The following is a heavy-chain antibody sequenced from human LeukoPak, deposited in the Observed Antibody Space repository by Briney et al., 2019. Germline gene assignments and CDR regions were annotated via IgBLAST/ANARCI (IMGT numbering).Heavy chain of an antibody. CDR3: ARGDGYYDSWSGYLDAFDI. V-gene: IGHV4-34*01. CDR2: INHSGST. D-gene: IGHD3-3*01. CDR1: SGSFSGYY. J-gene: IGHJ3*02. Sequence: PSETLSLTCAVYSGSFSGYYWSWIRQPPGKGLEWIGEINHSGSTNYNPSLKSRVTISVDTSKNQFSLKLSSVTAADTAVYYCARGDGYYDSWSGYLDAFDIWGQGTMVTVSS.